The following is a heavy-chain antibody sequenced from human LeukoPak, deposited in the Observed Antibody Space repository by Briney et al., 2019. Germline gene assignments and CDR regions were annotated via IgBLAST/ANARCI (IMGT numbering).Heavy chain of an antibody. Sequence: SETLSLTCTVSGGSIGSSSYYWGWIRQPPGKGLEWIGSIYYTGSTYYNPSLESRVTISVDTSKNQFSLKLSPVTAADTAVYYCARQVGTGVGNYWGRGTLVTVSS. D-gene: IGHD3-3*01. CDR1: GGSIGSSSYY. J-gene: IGHJ4*02. CDR3: ARQVGTGVGNY. V-gene: IGHV4-39*01. CDR2: IYYTGST.